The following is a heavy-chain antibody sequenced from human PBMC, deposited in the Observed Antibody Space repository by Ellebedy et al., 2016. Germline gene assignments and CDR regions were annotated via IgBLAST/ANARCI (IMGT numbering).Heavy chain of an antibody. J-gene: IGHJ4*02. V-gene: IGHV3-48*04. CDR3: AKEVVGATRTIDY. CDR1: GFTFSSYS. D-gene: IGHD1-26*01. CDR2: ISSSSSTI. Sequence: GGSLRLXXAASGFTFSSYSMNWVRQAPGKGLEWVSYISSSSSTIYYADSVKGRFTISRDNAKNSLYLQMNSLRAEDTAVYYCAKEVVGATRTIDYWGQGTLVTVSS.